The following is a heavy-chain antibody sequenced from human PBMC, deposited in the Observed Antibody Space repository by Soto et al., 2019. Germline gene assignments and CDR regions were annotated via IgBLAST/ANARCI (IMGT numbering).Heavy chain of an antibody. CDR2: INWNGGST. V-gene: IGHV3-20*04. CDR3: ARDLWFGELLQWSPYFDY. J-gene: IGHJ4*02. D-gene: IGHD3-10*01. Sequence: EVQLVESGGGVVRPGGSLRLSCAASGFTFDDYGMSWVRQAPGKGLEWVSGINWNGGSTGYADSVKGRFTISRDNAKNSLYLKMNSLRAEDTALYYCARDLWFGELLQWSPYFDYWGQGTLVTVSS. CDR1: GFTFDDYG.